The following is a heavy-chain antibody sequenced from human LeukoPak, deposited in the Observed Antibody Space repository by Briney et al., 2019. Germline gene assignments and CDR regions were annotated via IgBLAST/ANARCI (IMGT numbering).Heavy chain of an antibody. CDR2: TYYSGST. V-gene: IGHV4-59*01. D-gene: IGHD2-2*01. CDR3: ARASYCSSTSCYSWLHYYYMDV. CDR1: GGSISSYY. J-gene: IGHJ6*03. Sequence: SETLSLTCTVSGGSISSYYWSWIRQPPGKGLEWSGYTYYSGSTNYNPSLKSRVTISVDTSKNQFSLKLSSVTAADTAVYYCARASYCSSTSCYSWLHYYYMDVWGKGTTVTVSS.